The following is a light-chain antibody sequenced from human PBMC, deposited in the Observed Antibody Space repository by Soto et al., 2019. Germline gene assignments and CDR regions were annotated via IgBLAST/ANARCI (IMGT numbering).Light chain of an antibody. CDR3: CSYGGTYV. Sequence: QSALTQPRSVSGSPGQSVTISCTGTSSDVAAYNFVSWYQQHPGKSPKLMIYDVTKRPSGVPDRFSGSKSGNTASLTIFGLQAEDEAGYYCCSYGGTYVFGTGTKVTVL. J-gene: IGLJ1*01. CDR1: SSDVAAYNF. V-gene: IGLV2-11*01. CDR2: DVT.